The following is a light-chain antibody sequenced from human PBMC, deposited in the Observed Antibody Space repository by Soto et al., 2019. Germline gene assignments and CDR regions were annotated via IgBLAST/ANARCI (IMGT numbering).Light chain of an antibody. J-gene: IGLJ2*01. V-gene: IGLV1-36*01. CDR2: HDD. Sequence: QSVLTQPPSVSEAPRQRVTISCSGSSSNIGNNAVNWYQQLPGKAPTLLIYHDDLLPSGVSNRFSGSKSGTSASLAISGLQSEDEAVYYCEAWDDSLNGVVFGGGTKLTVL. CDR1: SSNIGNNA. CDR3: EAWDDSLNGVV.